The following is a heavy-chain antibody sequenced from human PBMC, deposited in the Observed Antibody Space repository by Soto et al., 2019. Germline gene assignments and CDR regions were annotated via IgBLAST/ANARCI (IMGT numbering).Heavy chain of an antibody. Sequence: QVQLVKSGGGVVQPGRSLRLSCAASGFTFSSYGMHWVRQAPGKGLEWVAVIWYDGSNKYYADSLKGRFTISRDNSKNTLYLQMNTLRAEDTAVYYCAREHFSGNYYDYWGQGTLVTVSS. V-gene: IGHV3-33*01. CDR3: AREHFSGNYYDY. CDR2: IWYDGSNK. J-gene: IGHJ4*02. CDR1: GFTFSSYG. D-gene: IGHD1-26*01.